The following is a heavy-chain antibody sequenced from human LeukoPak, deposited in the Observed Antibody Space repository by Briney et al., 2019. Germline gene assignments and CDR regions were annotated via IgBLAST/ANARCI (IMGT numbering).Heavy chain of an antibody. CDR1: GGTFSSYA. D-gene: IGHD3-9*01. Sequence: GASVKVSCKASGGTFSSYAISWVRQAPGQGLEWMGGIIPIFGTANYAQKSHGRVTITADESPSTPYLEPTSQRSEGPAVYYCARVGDRTLGRYYDILTGYFDPWGQGTLVTVSS. J-gene: IGHJ5*02. CDR2: IIPIFGTA. V-gene: IGHV1-69*13. CDR3: ARVGDRTLGRYYDILTGYFDP.